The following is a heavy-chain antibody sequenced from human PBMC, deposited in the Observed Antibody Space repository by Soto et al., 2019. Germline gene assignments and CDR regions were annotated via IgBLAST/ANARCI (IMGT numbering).Heavy chain of an antibody. Sequence: PGGSLRLSCAASGFTFSSYSMNWVRQAPGKGLEWVSYISSSSSTIYYADSVKGRFTISRDNAKNSLYLQMNSLRAEDTAVYYCARVCCQQWLASDAFDIWGQGTMVTVSS. CDR2: ISSSSSTI. V-gene: IGHV3-48*01. J-gene: IGHJ3*02. D-gene: IGHD6-19*01. CDR1: GFTFSSYS. CDR3: ARVCCQQWLASDAFDI.